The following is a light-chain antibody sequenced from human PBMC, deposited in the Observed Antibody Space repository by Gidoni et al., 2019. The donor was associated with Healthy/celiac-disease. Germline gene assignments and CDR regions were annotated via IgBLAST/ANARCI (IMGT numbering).Light chain of an antibody. CDR1: QSLSSW. J-gene: IGKJ1*01. Sequence: DIQMTQSPSTLSASVEDRVTITCRASQSLSSWLAWYQQKPGKALKLLIYKSSSLESGVPSRFSCSGSGTEFTLTISSLQPDDFATYYCQQYNSYSCTFGQXTKVEIK. V-gene: IGKV1-5*03. CDR3: QQYNSYSCT. CDR2: KSS.